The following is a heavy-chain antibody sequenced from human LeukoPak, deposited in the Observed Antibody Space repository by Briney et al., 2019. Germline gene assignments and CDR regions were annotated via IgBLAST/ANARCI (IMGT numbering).Heavy chain of an antibody. J-gene: IGHJ3*02. CDR3: ARDRSYYDILTGYYIGNAFDI. Sequence: PGGSLRLSCAVSGFTFTSHAVSWVRQAPGKGLEWVANIKQDGSEKYYVDSVKGRFTISRDNAKNSLYLQMNSLRAEDTAVYYCARDRSYYDILTGYYIGNAFDIWGQGTMVTVSS. D-gene: IGHD3-9*01. CDR2: IKQDGSEK. CDR1: GFTFTSHA. V-gene: IGHV3-7*01.